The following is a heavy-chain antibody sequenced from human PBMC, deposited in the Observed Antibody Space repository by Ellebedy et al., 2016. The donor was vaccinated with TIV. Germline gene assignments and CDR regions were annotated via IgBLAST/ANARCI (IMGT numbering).Heavy chain of an antibody. Sequence: SGPTLVKPTQTLTLTCTFSGFSLSTSGMCVSWIRQPPGKALEWLARIDWDDDKYYSTSLKTRLTISKDTSKNQVVLTMTNMDPVDTATYYCARIRKVATIGQVDYFDYWGQGTLVTVSS. J-gene: IGHJ4*02. V-gene: IGHV2-70*11. CDR2: IDWDDDK. D-gene: IGHD5-12*01. CDR3: ARIRKVATIGQVDYFDY. CDR1: GFSLSTSGMC.